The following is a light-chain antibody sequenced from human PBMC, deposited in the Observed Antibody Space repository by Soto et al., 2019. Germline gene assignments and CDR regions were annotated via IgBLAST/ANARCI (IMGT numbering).Light chain of an antibody. Sequence: DIVMTQSPDSLAVSLGEMATINCKSSQSGLYNSDNKNYLAWYQQKAGQPPKLLISWASTRDSGVPDRFSGSGSGADCTLTISNLPAEDVAVYYCQQYYTTLSFGGAPKVEI. CDR1: QSGLYNSDNKNY. J-gene: IGKJ4*01. CDR2: WAS. CDR3: QQYYTTLS. V-gene: IGKV4-1*01.